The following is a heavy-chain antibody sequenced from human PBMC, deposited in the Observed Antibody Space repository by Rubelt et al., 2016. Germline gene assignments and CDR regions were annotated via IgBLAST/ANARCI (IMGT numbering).Heavy chain of an antibody. J-gene: IGHJ4*02. D-gene: IGHD3-10*01. CDR1: GFTFSSYA. Sequence: QVQLVESGGGVVQPGRSLRLSCAASGFTFSSYAMHWVRQAPGKGLEWVAVISYDGSNKYYADSVNGRFTISRDKSKNTLELQMNSLRAEDTAVYYCARDYYGSGSYGMKIDYWGQGTLVTVSS. CDR3: ARDYYGSGSYGMKIDY. CDR2: ISYDGSNK. V-gene: IGHV3-30*04.